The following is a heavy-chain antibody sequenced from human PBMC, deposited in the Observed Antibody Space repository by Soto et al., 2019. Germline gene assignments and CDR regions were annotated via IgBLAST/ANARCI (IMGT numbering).Heavy chain of an antibody. CDR1: GFTFSSYD. D-gene: IGHD5-12*01. CDR3: AKEGYGYPFDY. CDR2: ISYDGSNK. J-gene: IGHJ4*02. Sequence: QVQLVESGGGVVQPGRSLRLSCAASGFTFSSYDMHWVRQAPGKGLEWVAVISYDGSNKYYADSVKGRFTISRDNSKDTLYLQMNSLRAEDTDVFYCAKEGYGYPFDYWGQGALVTVSS. V-gene: IGHV3-30*18.